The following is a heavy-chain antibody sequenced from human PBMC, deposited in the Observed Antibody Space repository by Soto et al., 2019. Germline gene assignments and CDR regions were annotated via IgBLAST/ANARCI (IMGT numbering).Heavy chain of an antibody. CDR1: GGTFSSYA. CDR2: IIPIFGTA. CDR3: ARIHNYYDSSGYRAAFDI. J-gene: IGHJ3*02. Sequence: SVKVSCKASGGTFSSYAISWVRQAPGQGLEWMGGIIPIFGTANYAQKFQGRVTITADESTSTAYMELSSPRSEDTAVYYCARIHNYYDSSGYRAAFDIWGQGTMVTVS. D-gene: IGHD3-22*01. V-gene: IGHV1-69*13.